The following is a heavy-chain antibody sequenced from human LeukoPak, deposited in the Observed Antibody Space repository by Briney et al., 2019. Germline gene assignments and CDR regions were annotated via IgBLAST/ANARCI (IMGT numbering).Heavy chain of an antibody. Sequence: GGSLRLSCAASGFTFSSYAMHWVRQAPGKGLEYVSAISSNGGSTYYANSVKGRFTISRDDSKNTLYLQMGSLRAEDMAVYYCARGTLIPCGYWGQGTLVTVSS. CDR2: ISSNGGST. J-gene: IGHJ4*02. CDR1: GFTFSSYA. V-gene: IGHV3-64*01. D-gene: IGHD2-21*01. CDR3: ARGTLIPCGY.